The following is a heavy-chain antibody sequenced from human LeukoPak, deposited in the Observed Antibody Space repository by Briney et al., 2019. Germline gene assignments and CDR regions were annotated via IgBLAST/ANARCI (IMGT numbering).Heavy chain of an antibody. Sequence: ASVKVSCKVSGYTLTELSMHWVRQAPGKGLEWMGGFDPEDGETIYAQKFQGRVTMTEDTSTDTAHMELSSLRSEDTAVYYCATGDLWELHTGVYFDYWGQGTLVTVSS. CDR3: ATGDLWELHTGVYFDY. J-gene: IGHJ4*02. CDR2: FDPEDGET. CDR1: GYTLTELS. V-gene: IGHV1-24*01. D-gene: IGHD1-26*01.